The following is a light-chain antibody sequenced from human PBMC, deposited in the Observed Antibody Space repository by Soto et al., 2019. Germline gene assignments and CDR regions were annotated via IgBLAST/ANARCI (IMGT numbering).Light chain of an antibody. J-gene: IGKJ1*01. CDR3: QQYYSYPRT. CDR1: QDISTW. CDR2: AAS. V-gene: IGKV1-8*01. Sequence: IQMTQSPSSVSASVGDTVTLTCRASQDISTWVAWYQQKPGKAPKLLISAASTLESGVPGRFSGSGSGTDFTLTISCLQSEDFATYYCQQYYSYPRTFGQGTKVDIK.